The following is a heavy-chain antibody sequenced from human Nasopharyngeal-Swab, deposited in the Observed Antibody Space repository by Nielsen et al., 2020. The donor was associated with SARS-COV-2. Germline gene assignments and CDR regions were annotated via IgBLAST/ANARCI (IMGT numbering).Heavy chain of an antibody. CDR2: ISSSGSTI. D-gene: IGHD1-26*01. V-gene: IGHV3-11*01. CDR1: GFTFSDYY. J-gene: IGHJ4*02. CDR3: AREIWSGSFLDY. Sequence: GGSLRLSCAAPGFTFSDYYMSWIRQAPGKGLEWVSYISSSGSTIYYADSVKGRFTISRDNAKNSLYLQMNSLRAEDTAVYYCAREIWSGSFLDYWGQGTLVTVSS.